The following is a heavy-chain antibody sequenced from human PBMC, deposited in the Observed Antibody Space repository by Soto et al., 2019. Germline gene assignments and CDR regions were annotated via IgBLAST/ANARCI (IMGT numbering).Heavy chain of an antibody. CDR1: GYSFTSYW. Sequence: GESLKISCKGSGYSFTSYWIGWVRQMPGKGLEWMGIIYPGDSDTRYSPSFQGQVTISADKSISTAYLQWSSLKASDTAMYYCAGPPPDPYYDILTGYYPPRYYYYGMDVWGQGTTVTVSS. V-gene: IGHV5-51*01. CDR2: IYPGDSDT. J-gene: IGHJ6*02. CDR3: AGPPPDPYYDILTGYYPPRYYYYGMDV. D-gene: IGHD3-9*01.